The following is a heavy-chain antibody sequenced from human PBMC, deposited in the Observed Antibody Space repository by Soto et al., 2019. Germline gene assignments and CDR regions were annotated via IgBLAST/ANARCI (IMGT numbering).Heavy chain of an antibody. CDR3: ARTDGYEMEY. Sequence: PGESPKIPCKGSGYCFFNYWHGWVRQMPGKGLEWMGIIYPGDSDTRYSPSFQGQVNISADKSIKNAYLQWSSLKASDTAMYYCARTDGYEMEYWGQGTLVTVSS. CDR2: IYPGDSDT. CDR1: GYCFFNYW. D-gene: IGHD5-12*01. V-gene: IGHV5-51*01. J-gene: IGHJ4*02.